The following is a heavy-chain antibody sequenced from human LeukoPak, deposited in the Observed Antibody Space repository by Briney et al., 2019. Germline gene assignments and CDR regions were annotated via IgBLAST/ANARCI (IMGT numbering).Heavy chain of an antibody. CDR3: ARHRSADYDILTGYYNVHPAIGNGMDV. Sequence: GESLKISCKGSGYSFSTYWIGWVRQMPGKGLEWVAIIYPGDSDTRYYRSFQGQVSISADRSISTAYLQWGSLKASDTAMYYCARHRSADYDILTGYYNVHPAIGNGMDVWGQGTTVTVSS. V-gene: IGHV5-51*01. CDR1: GYSFSTYW. J-gene: IGHJ6*02. D-gene: IGHD3-9*01. CDR2: IYPGDSDT.